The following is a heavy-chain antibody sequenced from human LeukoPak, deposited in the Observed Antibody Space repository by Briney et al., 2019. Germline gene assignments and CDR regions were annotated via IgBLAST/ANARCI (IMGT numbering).Heavy chain of an antibody. CDR3: AKVTSSSWYFDY. CDR2: ISGSGGST. CDR1: GFTFSSYA. Sequence: GGSLRLSCAASGFTFSSYAMCWVRQDPGKGQERVSAISGSGGSTYYADSVKGRFTISRDNSKNTLYLQMNSLRAEDTAVYYCAKVTSSSWYFDYWGQGTLVTVSS. D-gene: IGHD6-13*01. J-gene: IGHJ4*02. V-gene: IGHV3-23*01.